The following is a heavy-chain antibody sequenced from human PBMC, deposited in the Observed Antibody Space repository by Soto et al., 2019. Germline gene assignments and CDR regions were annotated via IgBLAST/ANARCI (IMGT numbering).Heavy chain of an antibody. CDR3: AREWSAFDY. Sequence: ETLSLTCTVSGVSIGSYKWSWIRQSPGKGLEWIAYMYSSGSSSYNPSLKSRVTISVDTSRSQYSLQLNSATAADTAVYYCAREWSAFDYWGQGILVTVSS. D-gene: IGHD2-15*01. CDR2: MYSSGSS. V-gene: IGHV4-59*01. J-gene: IGHJ4*02. CDR1: GVSIGSYK.